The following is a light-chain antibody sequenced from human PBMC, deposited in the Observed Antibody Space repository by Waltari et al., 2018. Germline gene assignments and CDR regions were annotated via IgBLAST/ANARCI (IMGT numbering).Light chain of an antibody. CDR3: HLYIKSQT. CDR2: GAS. V-gene: IGKV3-20*01. J-gene: IGKJ1*01. Sequence: EIVLTQSPGTLSLSPGERATLSCRASQSVNSNHLAWYQQKPGQAPRLLIYGASSRATGIPDRFSGGGSGTDFTLIISRLEPEDFVVYYCHLYIKSQTFGQGTKVEIK. CDR1: QSVNSNH.